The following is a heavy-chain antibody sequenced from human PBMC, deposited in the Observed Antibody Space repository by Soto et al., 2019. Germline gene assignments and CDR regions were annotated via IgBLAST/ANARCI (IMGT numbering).Heavy chain of an antibody. J-gene: IGHJ6*02. CDR2: ISYDGSNK. CDR3: TTSNCGTYVYYYGMAV. D-gene: IGHD1-26*01. V-gene: IGHV3-30*03. Sequence: QLQLVESGGGVVQPGRSLRLSCAASGFTFSSYGIHWVRQVPGKGLVWVAVISYDGSNKYYADSVKGRFTISRDNSKNTLYLQKNSLIAADTAVYYSTTSNCGTYVYYYGMAVCGQGTTVTVSS. CDR1: GFTFSSYG.